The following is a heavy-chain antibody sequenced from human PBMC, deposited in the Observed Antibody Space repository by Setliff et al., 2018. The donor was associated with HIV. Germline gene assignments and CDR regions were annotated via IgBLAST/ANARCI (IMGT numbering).Heavy chain of an antibody. V-gene: IGHV3-7*03. CDR3: ARDFVVGHRYDYSRVE. CDR2: IKEDGSRK. J-gene: IGHJ4*02. CDR1: GFTFSNYY. D-gene: IGHD3-16*01. Sequence: GGSLRLSCAGSGFTFSNYYMSWVRQAPGKGLEWVADIKEDGSRKYYVGSVKGRFTISRDNAKNSVYLQMNSLRGEDTAVYYCARDFVVGHRYDYSRVEWGQGTLVTVSS.